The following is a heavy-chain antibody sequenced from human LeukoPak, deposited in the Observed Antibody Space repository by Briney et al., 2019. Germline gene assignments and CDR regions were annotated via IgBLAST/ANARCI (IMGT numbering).Heavy chain of an antibody. D-gene: IGHD6-6*01. V-gene: IGHV1-18*01. CDR2: ISAYNGNT. Sequence: ASVKVSCKASGGTFSSYGISWVRQAPGQGLEWMGWISAYNGNTNYAQKLQGRVTMTTETSTSTAYMELRSLRSDDTAVYYCARAPSIAARFDPWGQGTLVTVSS. J-gene: IGHJ5*02. CDR1: GGTFSSYG. CDR3: ARAPSIAARFDP.